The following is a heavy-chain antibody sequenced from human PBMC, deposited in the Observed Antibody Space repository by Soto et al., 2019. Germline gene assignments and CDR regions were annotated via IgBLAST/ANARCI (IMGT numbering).Heavy chain of an antibody. Sequence: GGSLRLSCEASGFNFGAYAMNWVRQAPGKGLEWVSGISGSSSGTYYTDSVKGRFTISRDNSKNTVYLQMNSLRGEDTAVYYCAKDRSENFWVYYYAMDVWGQGTAVTVSS. CDR2: ISGSSSGT. J-gene: IGHJ6*02. CDR1: GFNFGAYA. D-gene: IGHD6-19*01. V-gene: IGHV3-23*01. CDR3: AKDRSENFWVYYYAMDV.